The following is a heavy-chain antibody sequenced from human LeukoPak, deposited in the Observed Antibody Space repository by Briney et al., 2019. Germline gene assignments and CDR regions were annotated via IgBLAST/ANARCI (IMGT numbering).Heavy chain of an antibody. D-gene: IGHD3-22*01. Sequence: ASVKVSCKASGHTFTGYYMHWVRQAPGQGLEWMGWINPSSGGTNYAQKFQGRVTMTRDTSISTAYMELSSLRSDDTAVYYCARESHYYDSSGYYCWGQGTLVTVSS. J-gene: IGHJ4*02. CDR2: INPSSGGT. V-gene: IGHV1-2*02. CDR1: GHTFTGYY. CDR3: ARESHYYDSSGYYC.